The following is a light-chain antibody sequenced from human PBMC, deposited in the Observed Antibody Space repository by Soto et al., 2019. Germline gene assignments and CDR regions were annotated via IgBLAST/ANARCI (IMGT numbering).Light chain of an antibody. CDR3: QQYGSLPRT. CDR1: QRVSYNY. V-gene: IGKV3-20*01. Sequence: EIVLTQSPGTLSLSPGERATLSCRASQRVSYNYLAWFQHKPGQAPRLLIYGASSRATGIPDRFSGSGSGTDFTLTISRLEPEDFGVYYCQQYGSLPRTFGQGTKVEIK. J-gene: IGKJ1*01. CDR2: GAS.